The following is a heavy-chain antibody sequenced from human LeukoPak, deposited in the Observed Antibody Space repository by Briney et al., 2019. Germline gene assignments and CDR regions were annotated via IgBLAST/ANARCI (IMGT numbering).Heavy chain of an antibody. V-gene: IGHV1-69*04. CDR3: ARDGKRRFGNYITDDAFDI. CDR2: IIPILGIA. CDR1: GGTFSSYA. J-gene: IGHJ3*02. Sequence: SVKVSCKASGGTFSSYAISWVRQAPGQGLEWMGRIIPILGIANYAQKFQGRVTITADKSTSTAYTELSSLRSEDTAVYYCARDGKRRFGNYITDDAFDIWGLGTVVTVSS. D-gene: IGHD3-10*01.